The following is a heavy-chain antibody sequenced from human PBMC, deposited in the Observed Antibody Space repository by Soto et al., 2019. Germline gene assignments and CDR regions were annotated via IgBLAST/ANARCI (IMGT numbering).Heavy chain of an antibody. CDR1: GFTFSIYA. CDR2: MSRTGDNT. CDR3: AKDQSNSNPLYYFDF. J-gene: IGHJ4*02. V-gene: IGHV3-23*01. Sequence: GGSLRLSCAASGFTFSIYAMTWVRQSPGKGLEWVSSMSRTGDNTYYADSVKGRFTISRDNSKNTLYLQMNSLRAEDTAIYYCAKDQSNSNPLYYFDFWGQGTLVTVS. D-gene: IGHD3-22*01.